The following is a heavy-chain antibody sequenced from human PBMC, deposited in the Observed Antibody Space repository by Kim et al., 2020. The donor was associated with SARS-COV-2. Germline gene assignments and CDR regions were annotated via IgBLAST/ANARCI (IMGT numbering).Heavy chain of an antibody. V-gene: IGHV3-7*03. J-gene: IGHJ6*02. CDR1: GFTFSSYW. CDR2: IKQDGSEK. Sequence: GSLRLSCAASGFTFSSYWMSWVRQAPGKGLEWVANIKQDGSEKYYVDSVKGRFTISRDNAKNSLYLQMNSLRAEDTAVYYCARDGGYLGDYYYYGMDVWGQGTTVTVSS. CDR3: ARDGGYLGDYYYYGMDV. D-gene: IGHD1-26*01.